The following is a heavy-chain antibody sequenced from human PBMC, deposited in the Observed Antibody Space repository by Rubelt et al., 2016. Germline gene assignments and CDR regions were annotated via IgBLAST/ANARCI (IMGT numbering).Heavy chain of an antibody. CDR2: INHSGST. CDR3: ARANPNCSSTGCYPPGWFDP. Sequence: GLLKPSETLSLTCAVYGGSFSGYYWSWIRQPPGKGLEWIGEINHSGSTNYNPSLKSRVTISVDTSKNQFSLKLSSVTAADTAVYYCARANPNCSSTGCYPPGWFDPWGQGTLVTVSS. V-gene: IGHV4-34*01. J-gene: IGHJ5*02. D-gene: IGHD2-2*01. CDR1: GGSFSGYY.